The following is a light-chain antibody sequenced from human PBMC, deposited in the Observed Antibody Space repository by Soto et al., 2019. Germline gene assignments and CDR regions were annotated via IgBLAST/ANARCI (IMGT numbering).Light chain of an antibody. Sequence: QSALTQPGCVCGSLGQAITISCTGTSSDVGGYNYVSWYQQHPGKAPKLMIYEVSNRPSGVSNRFSGSKSGNTASLTISGLQAEDEADYYCSSYTSSSTYVFGTGTKVTVL. J-gene: IGLJ1*01. CDR2: EVS. CDR3: SSYTSSSTYV. V-gene: IGLV2-14*01. CDR1: SSDVGGYNY.